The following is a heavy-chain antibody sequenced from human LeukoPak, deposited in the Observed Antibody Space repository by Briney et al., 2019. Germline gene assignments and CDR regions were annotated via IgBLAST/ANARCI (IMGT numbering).Heavy chain of an antibody. Sequence: GGSLRLSCAASGFTFSSYEMKWVGQAPGKGLEWVSYISSSGSNIYYADSVKGRFTIYRDNAKNSLYLQMNSLRAEDTAVYYCAELGITMIGGVWGKGTTVTISS. CDR3: AELGITMIGGV. CDR1: GFTFSSYE. D-gene: IGHD3-10*02. CDR2: ISSSGSNI. V-gene: IGHV3-48*03. J-gene: IGHJ6*04.